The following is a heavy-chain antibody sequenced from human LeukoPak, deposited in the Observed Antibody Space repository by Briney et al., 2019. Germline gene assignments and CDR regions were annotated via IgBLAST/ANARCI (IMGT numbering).Heavy chain of an antibody. J-gene: IGHJ4*02. CDR3: ARLGYCTNGVCYFKLDY. CDR2: IYYSGST. Sequence: PSETLSLTCTVSGGSFSTYYWSWIRQPAGKGLEWIGYIYYSGSTNYNPSLKSRVTISVDTSKNQFSLKLSSVTAADTAVYYCARLGYCTNGVCYFKLDYWGQGTLVTVSS. V-gene: IGHV4-59*01. D-gene: IGHD2-8*01. CDR1: GGSFSTYY.